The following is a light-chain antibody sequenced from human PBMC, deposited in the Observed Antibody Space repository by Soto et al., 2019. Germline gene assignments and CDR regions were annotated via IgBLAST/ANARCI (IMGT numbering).Light chain of an antibody. V-gene: IGKV1-39*01. CDR3: QQSYRSPYT. Sequence: IQMTQSPSSLSASVGDSVTVTCRASQSINIYLNWYQQKPGKAPPLLIYGASSLQSGVPSRFTSGGSRTDFTLTISSLQPEDFATYYCQQSYRSPYTFGQGTKLEIK. J-gene: IGKJ2*01. CDR1: QSINIY. CDR2: GAS.